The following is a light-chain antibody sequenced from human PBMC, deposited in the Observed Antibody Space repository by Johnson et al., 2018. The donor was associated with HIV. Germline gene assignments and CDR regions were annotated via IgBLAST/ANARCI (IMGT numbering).Light chain of an antibody. Sequence: QSVLTQPPSVSAAPGQKVTISCSGSTSNIGNNYVSWYQQLPGTAPKLLIYEKNKRPSGIPDRFSASKSGTSSTLVIPVLQTGDEADYYCGAWASSLSAHFVFGTGTNVTVL. V-gene: IGLV1-51*02. CDR1: TSNIGNNY. CDR2: EKN. J-gene: IGLJ1*01. CDR3: GAWASSLSAHFV.